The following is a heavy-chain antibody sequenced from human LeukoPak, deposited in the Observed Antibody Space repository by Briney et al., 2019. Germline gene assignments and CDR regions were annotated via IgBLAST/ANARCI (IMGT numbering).Heavy chain of an antibody. CDR2: IKEDGSQK. V-gene: IGHV3-7*01. CDR3: ARASRGYGGYSQR. J-gene: IGHJ4*02. Sequence: GGSLRLSCATSGFTFSGYWMSWVRQAPGKGLEWVANIKEDGSQKYSVDSVKGRFTISRDNAKNSLYLQMNSLRAEDTAVYYCARASRGYGGYSQRWGQGTLVTVSS. CDR1: GFTFSGYW. D-gene: IGHD5-12*01.